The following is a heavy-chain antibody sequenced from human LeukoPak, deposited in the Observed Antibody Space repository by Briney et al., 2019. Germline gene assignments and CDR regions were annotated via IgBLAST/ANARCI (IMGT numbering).Heavy chain of an antibody. CDR2: IYYSGST. CDR1: GDSISSHY. V-gene: IGHV4-59*11. D-gene: IGHD3-16*01. Sequence: SETLSLTCTVSGDSISSHYLTWIRQPPGKGLEWIGHIYYSGSTHYNPSLKSRVTISVDTSKNQFSLRLRSVTAADTAVYYCARDWGSDNSYHYYMDVWGKGTTVTVSS. CDR3: ARDWGSDNSYHYYMDV. J-gene: IGHJ6*03.